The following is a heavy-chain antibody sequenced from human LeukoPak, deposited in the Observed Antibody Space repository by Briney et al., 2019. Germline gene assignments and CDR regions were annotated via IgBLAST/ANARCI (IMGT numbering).Heavy chain of an antibody. CDR1: GVSISSSSYY. V-gene: IGHV4-39*01. Sequence: SETLSFTGTVSGVSISSSSYYWGWIRQPPGKGLEWIGSIYYSGSTYYNPSLKSRVTISVDTSKNQFSLKLSSVTAADTAVYYCARLYCSSTSCSSFDYWGQGTLVTVSS. D-gene: IGHD2-2*01. CDR2: IYYSGST. J-gene: IGHJ4*02. CDR3: ARLYCSSTSCSSFDY.